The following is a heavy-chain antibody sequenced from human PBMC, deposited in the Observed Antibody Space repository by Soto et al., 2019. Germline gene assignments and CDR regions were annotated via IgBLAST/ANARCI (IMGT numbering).Heavy chain of an antibody. J-gene: IGHJ6*03. CDR3: AKEGGSSSFYDYYYYYYYMDV. CDR2: ISGSGGST. Sequence: GGSLRLSCAASGFTFSCYAMSWVRQAPGKGLEWVSVISGSGGSTYYADSVMGRFTISRDNSKNTLYLQMNSLRAEDTAVYYCAKEGGSSSFYDYYYYYYYMDVWGKGTTVTVSS. V-gene: IGHV3-23*01. D-gene: IGHD6-13*01. CDR1: GFTFSCYA.